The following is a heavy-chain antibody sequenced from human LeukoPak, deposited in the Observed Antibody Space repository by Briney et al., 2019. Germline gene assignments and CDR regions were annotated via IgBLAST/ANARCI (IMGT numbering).Heavy chain of an antibody. CDR3: AREGRWLQFWDY. CDR2: INHSGST. D-gene: IGHD5-24*01. Sequence: SETLSLTCAVYGGSFSGYYWSWIRQPPGKGLEWIGEINHSGSTNYNPSLKSRVTISVYTSKNQFSLKLSSVTAADTAVYYCAREGRWLQFWDYWGQGTLVTVSS. V-gene: IGHV4-34*01. J-gene: IGHJ4*02. CDR1: GGSFSGYY.